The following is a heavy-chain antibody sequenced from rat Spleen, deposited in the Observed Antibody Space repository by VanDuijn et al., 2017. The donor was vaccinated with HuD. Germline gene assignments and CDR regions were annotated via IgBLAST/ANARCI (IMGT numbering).Heavy chain of an antibody. CDR1: GFIFNNYD. J-gene: IGHJ3*01. V-gene: IGHV5S13*01. CDR2: ISPSGGGT. D-gene: IGHD4-3*01. Sequence: EVQLVESGGGLVQPGGSLQVSCEASGFIFNNYDMAWVRQTPTKGLEWVASISPSGGGTYYRDSVKGRFTVSRDNTRSTQFLQMDSLRSEDTATYYWARQDTSGYSNWFTYWGQGTLVTVSS. CDR3: ARQDTSGYSNWFTY.